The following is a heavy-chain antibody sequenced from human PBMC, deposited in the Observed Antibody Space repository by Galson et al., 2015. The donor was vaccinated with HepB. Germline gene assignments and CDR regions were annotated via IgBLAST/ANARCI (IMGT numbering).Heavy chain of an antibody. J-gene: IGHJ4*02. Sequence: SLRLSCAASGFTFDDYTMHWVRQAPGKGLEWVSSINWNSGDLDYADSVRGRFTISRDNANDSLYLQMNNLRGDDTALYYCAKGWGSAVSGRMDYWGQGTLVTVSS. V-gene: IGHV3-9*01. D-gene: IGHD1-1*01. CDR2: INWNSGDL. CDR1: GFTFDDYT. CDR3: AKGWGSAVSGRMDY.